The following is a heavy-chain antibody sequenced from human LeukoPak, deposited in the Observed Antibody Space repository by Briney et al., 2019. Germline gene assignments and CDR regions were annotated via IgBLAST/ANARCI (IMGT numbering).Heavy chain of an antibody. V-gene: IGHV4-59*01. Sequence: PSETLSLTCTVSGGSISSYYWSWLRQPPGKGLEWIGYIYYSGSTNYNPSLKSRVTISVDTSKNQFSLKPSSVTAADTAVYYCARERTFSSGYYGWFDPWGQGTLVTVSS. D-gene: IGHD3-22*01. J-gene: IGHJ5*02. CDR3: ARERTFSSGYYGWFDP. CDR2: IYYSGST. CDR1: GGSISSYY.